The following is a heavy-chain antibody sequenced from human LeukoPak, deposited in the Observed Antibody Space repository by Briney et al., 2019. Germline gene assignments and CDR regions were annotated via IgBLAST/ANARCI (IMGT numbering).Heavy chain of an antibody. Sequence: PSETLSLTCTVSGVSISSSNSYWGWIRQPPGKGLEWIGSIYYSGNTYYNASLKSQVSISIDTSKNQFSLKLSSVTAADTAVYYCARGNIVVVPAAVRGYYYYYMDVWGKGTTVTISS. D-gene: IGHD2-2*01. CDR3: ARGNIVVVPAAVRGYYYYYMDV. J-gene: IGHJ6*03. CDR2: IYYSGNT. CDR1: GVSISSSNSY. V-gene: IGHV4-39*07.